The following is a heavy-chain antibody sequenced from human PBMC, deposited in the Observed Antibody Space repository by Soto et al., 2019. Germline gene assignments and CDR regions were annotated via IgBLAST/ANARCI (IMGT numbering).Heavy chain of an antibody. CDR3: VSDRGYGPASAPYS. CDR1: GFTFTSYG. J-gene: IGHJ4*02. V-gene: IGHV3-30*19. Sequence: QAHLVESGGGVVEPGRSLRLSCAASGFTFTSYGMHWVRQAPGTRLEWVAVISYDGGLQHYAGSVKVRFTISRDNSKNMVLLQMNSLRAEDTAVYSCVSDRGYGPASAPYSWGQGTLVSFSS. D-gene: IGHD3-10*01. CDR2: ISYDGGLQ.